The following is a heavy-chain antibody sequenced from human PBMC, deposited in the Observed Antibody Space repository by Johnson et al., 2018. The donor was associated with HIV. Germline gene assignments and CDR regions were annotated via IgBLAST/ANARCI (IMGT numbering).Heavy chain of an antibody. CDR3: AKDEGDYGGDDAFDI. J-gene: IGHJ3*02. D-gene: IGHD4-17*01. V-gene: IGHV3-23*04. CDR1: GFTFSSYG. Sequence: VQLVESGGGVVQPGRSLRLSCAASGFTFSSYGMHWVRQAPGKGLEWVSAISGSGGSTYYADSVKGRFTISRDNSKNTLYLQMSSLRGEDTAVYYCAKDEGDYGGDDAFDIWGQGTMVTVSS. CDR2: ISGSGGST.